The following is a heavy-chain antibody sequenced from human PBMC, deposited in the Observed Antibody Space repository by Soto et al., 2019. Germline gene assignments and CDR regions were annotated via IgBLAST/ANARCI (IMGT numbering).Heavy chain of an antibody. V-gene: IGHV1-69*01. CDR2: IIPILGTA. CDR3: ARDLDYDSSGYLWADLRVGAFDI. J-gene: IGHJ3*02. CDR1: GGTFSSYA. Sequence: QVQLVQSGAEVKKPGSSVKVSCKASGGTFSSYAISWVRQAPGQGLEWMGGIIPILGTANYAQKFQGRVTITADESTSTAYMELSSLRSEDTAVYYCARDLDYDSSGYLWADLRVGAFDIWGQGTMVTVSS. D-gene: IGHD3-22*01.